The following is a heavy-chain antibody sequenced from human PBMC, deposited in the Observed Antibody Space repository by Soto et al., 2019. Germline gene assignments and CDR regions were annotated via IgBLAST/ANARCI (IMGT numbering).Heavy chain of an antibody. CDR2: IYYSGST. D-gene: IGHD3-16*01. CDR3: ASEGGHAFDI. V-gene: IGHV4-61*01. J-gene: IGHJ3*02. Sequence: QVQLQESGPGLVKPSETLSLTCTVSGGSVSSGSYYWSWIRQPPGKGLEWIGYIYYSGSTNYNPSHTSRVTIPVDTSKHQFSLQLSSVTAADTAVYYCASEGGHAFDIWGQGTMVTVSS. CDR1: GGSVSSGSYY.